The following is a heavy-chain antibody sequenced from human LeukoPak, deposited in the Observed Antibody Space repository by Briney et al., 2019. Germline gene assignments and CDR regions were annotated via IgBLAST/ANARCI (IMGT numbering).Heavy chain of an antibody. CDR2: IYYSGST. V-gene: IGHV4-31*03. D-gene: IGHD3-22*01. CDR1: GGSISSGGYY. CDR3: ARVEPRPYYYDSSGSNDAFDI. J-gene: IGHJ3*02. Sequence: SQTLSLTCTVSGGSISSGGYYWSWIRQHPGKGLEWIGYIYYSGSTYYNPSLKSRATISVDTSKNQFSLKLSSVTAADTAVYYCARVEPRPYYYDSSGSNDAFDIWGQGTMVTVSS.